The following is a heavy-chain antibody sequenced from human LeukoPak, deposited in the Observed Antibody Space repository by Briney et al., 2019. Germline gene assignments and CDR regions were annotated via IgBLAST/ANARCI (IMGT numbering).Heavy chain of an antibody. J-gene: IGHJ6*03. CDR2: IYTSGST. CDR1: GGSISSSGYL. CDR3: AGDRYMDV. Sequence: PSETLSLTCTVSGGSISSSGYLWSWIRQPAGKELEWIGRIYTSGSTDYNPSLKSRVTISLDTSKNQFSLKLTSVTAADTAVYYCAGDRYMDVWGKGTTVTVSS. V-gene: IGHV4-61*02.